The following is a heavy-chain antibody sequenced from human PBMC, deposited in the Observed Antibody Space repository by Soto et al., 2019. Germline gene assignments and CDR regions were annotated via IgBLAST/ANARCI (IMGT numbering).Heavy chain of an antibody. CDR1: GFTFLLSL. CDR3: ARDLGYSSSSLGFQH. Sequence: SLRLSCAASGFTFLLSLLPFFLHAPGTFLEWVSSISSSSIYIYYAASLKGRFPLSRAPSTTSLSLPMNSLRAEDTAVYYCARDLGYSSSSLGFQHWGQGTLVTVSS. CDR2: ISSSSIYI. J-gene: IGHJ1*01. V-gene: IGHV3-21*01. D-gene: IGHD6-6*01.